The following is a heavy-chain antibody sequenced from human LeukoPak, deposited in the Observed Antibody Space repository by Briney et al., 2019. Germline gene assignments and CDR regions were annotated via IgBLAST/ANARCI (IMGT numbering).Heavy chain of an antibody. CDR1: GFTFSSYG. CDR2: ITSDGGGT. CDR3: AALDATDVDY. V-gene: IGHV3-64D*09. Sequence: GGSLRLSCSASGFTFSSYGMHWVRQAPGKGLKFVSSITSDGGGTYYADPVKGRFSISRDNAKNTLYLQMASLRAEDTALYYCAALDATDVDYWGQGTLVTVSS. D-gene: IGHD2-15*01. J-gene: IGHJ4*02.